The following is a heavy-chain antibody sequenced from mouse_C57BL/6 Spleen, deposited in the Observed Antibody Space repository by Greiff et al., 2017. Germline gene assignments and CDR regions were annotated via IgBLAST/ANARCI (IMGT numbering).Heavy chain of an antibody. CDR1: GYSITSGYD. D-gene: IGHD1-1*01. CDR3: ARGGGLYGSSSWFAY. CDR2: ISYSGST. Sequence: EVKLMESGPGMVKPSQSLSLTCTVTGYSITSGYDWHLIRHFPGNQLELMGYISYSGSTNYNPSLKSRISITHDTSKNPFFLKLNSGTTEDTATYYCARGGGLYGSSSWFAYWGQGTLVTVSA. V-gene: IGHV3-1*01. J-gene: IGHJ3*01.